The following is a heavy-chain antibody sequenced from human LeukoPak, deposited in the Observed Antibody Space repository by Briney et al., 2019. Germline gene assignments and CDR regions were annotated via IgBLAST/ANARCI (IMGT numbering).Heavy chain of an antibody. V-gene: IGHV4-59*08. CDR3: ARRGTNWGRFDY. CDR1: GGSISSYY. J-gene: IGHJ4*02. Sequence: SETLSLTCTVSGGSISSYYWSWIRQPPGKGLEKIGYISHSGSTNYNPSLKSRVTISVDTSKNQFSLKLSSVTAADTAVYYCARRGTNWGRFDYWGQGTLVTVSS. CDR2: ISHSGST. D-gene: IGHD7-27*01.